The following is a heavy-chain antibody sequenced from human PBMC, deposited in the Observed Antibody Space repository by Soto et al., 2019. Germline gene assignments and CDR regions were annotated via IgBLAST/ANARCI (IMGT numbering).Heavy chain of an antibody. V-gene: IGHV1-69*01. Sequence: QVQVVQSGAEVKKPGSSVKVSCQASGGTFSSYSINWGRQAPGQGLEWMGEIIPIFGTANYAQKFQGRVTITADESTSTAYMELSSLRSEDTAVYYCARDGGRHSGGIDYWGQGTLVTVSS. CDR2: IIPIFGTA. J-gene: IGHJ4*02. CDR3: ARDGGRHSGGIDY. D-gene: IGHD1-26*01. CDR1: GGTFSSYS.